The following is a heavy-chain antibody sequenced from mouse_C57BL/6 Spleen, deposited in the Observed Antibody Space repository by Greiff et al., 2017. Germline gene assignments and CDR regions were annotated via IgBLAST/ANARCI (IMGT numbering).Heavy chain of an antibody. J-gene: IGHJ4*01. V-gene: IGHV1-7*01. D-gene: IGHD1-1*01. CDR2: INPSSGYT. CDR1: GYTFTSYW. Sequence: VQLQQSGAELAKPGASVKLSCKASGYTFTSYWMHWVKQRPGPGLEWIGYINPSSGYTKYNQKFKDKATLTADKSSSTAYMQLSSLTYEDSAVYYCARTIYYYGSSYNYYAMDYWGQGTSVTVSS. CDR3: ARTIYYYGSSYNYYAMDY.